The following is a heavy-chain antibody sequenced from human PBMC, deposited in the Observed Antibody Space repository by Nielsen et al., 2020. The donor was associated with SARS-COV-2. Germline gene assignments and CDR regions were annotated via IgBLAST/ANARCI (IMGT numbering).Heavy chain of an antibody. CDR3: TRTGDRYYYDSSGYYGGY. Sequence: WIRQPPGKGLEWVGFVRSKAFGGTTDYAASVRGRFTISRDDSESIAYMQMSSLKTEDTAVYYCTRTGDRYYYDSSGYYGGYWGQGTLVTVSS. D-gene: IGHD3-22*01. CDR2: VRSKAFGGTT. J-gene: IGHJ4*02. V-gene: IGHV3-49*02.